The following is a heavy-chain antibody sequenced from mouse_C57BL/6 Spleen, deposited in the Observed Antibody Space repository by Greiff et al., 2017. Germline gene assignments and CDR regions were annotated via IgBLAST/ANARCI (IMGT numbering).Heavy chain of an antibody. Sequence: VQLQQSGPELVKPGASVKISCKASGYTFTDYYMNWVKQSHGKSLEWIGAINPNNGGTSYNQKFKGKATLTVDKSSSTAYMELRSLTSEDSAVYYCAGGSSFAYWGQGILVTVSA. V-gene: IGHV1-26*01. CDR3: AGGSSFAY. J-gene: IGHJ3*01. CDR2: INPNNGGT. CDR1: GYTFTDYY.